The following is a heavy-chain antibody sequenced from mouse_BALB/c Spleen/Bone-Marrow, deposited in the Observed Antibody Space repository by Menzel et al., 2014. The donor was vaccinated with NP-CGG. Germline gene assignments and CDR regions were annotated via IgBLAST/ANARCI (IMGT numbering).Heavy chain of an antibody. V-gene: IGHV1S81*02. D-gene: IGHD2-4*01. CDR3: TRSDYYDYQAWFAY. CDR2: INPSNGGS. Sequence: QVQLQQSGAELVKPGASVKLSCKTSGYTFTNYYIYWVKQRPGQGLEWIGEINPSNGGSNFNEKLKSKATLTVDKSSSTAYMQLSSLTSEDSAVYYYTRSDYYDYQAWFAYWGQGTLVTVSA. J-gene: IGHJ3*01. CDR1: GYTFTNYY.